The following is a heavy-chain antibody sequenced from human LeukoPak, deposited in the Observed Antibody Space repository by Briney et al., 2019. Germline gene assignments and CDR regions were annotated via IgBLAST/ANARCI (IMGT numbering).Heavy chain of an antibody. CDR2: ISSSSSYI. CDR1: GFTFSSYS. V-gene: IGHV3-21*01. D-gene: IGHD3-22*01. J-gene: IGHJ6*02. CDR3: ARESHYYDSSGYYGGYYYYGMTS. Sequence: GGSLRLSCAASGFTFSSYSMNWVRQAPGKGLEWVSSISSSSSYIYYADSVKGRFTISRDNAKNSLYLQMNSLRAEDTAVYYGARESHYYDSSGYYGGYYYYGMTSGAKGPRSPSP.